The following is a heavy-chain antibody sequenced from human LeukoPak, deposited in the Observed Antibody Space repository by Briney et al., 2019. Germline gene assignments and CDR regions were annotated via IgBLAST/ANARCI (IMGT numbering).Heavy chain of an antibody. CDR3: PRDQGYSSGWYGGGY. V-gene: IGHV1-2*06. CDR1: GYTFTSYY. J-gene: IGHJ4*02. CDR2: INPNSGGT. Sequence: GASVKVSFKASGYTFTSYYMHWVRQAPGQGLEWMGRINPNSGGTNYAQKFQGRVTMTRDTSISTAYMELSRLRSDDTAVYYCPRDQGYSSGWYGGGYWGQGTLVTVSS. D-gene: IGHD6-19*01.